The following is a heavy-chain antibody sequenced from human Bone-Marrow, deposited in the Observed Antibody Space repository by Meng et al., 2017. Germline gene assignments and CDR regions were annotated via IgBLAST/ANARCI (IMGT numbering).Heavy chain of an antibody. D-gene: IGHD3-3*01. Sequence: ESLKISCPASGFTFSDYAMSWVRQPPGQGLEWIGEINHSGSTNYNPSPKSRVTISVDTSKNQFSLKLSSVTAADTAVYYCARVIYDFWSGYCSFDYWGQGTLVTGAS. CDR3: ARVIYDFWSGYCSFDY. J-gene: IGHJ4*02. CDR2: INHSGST. V-gene: IGHV4-34*01. CDR1: GFTFSDYA.